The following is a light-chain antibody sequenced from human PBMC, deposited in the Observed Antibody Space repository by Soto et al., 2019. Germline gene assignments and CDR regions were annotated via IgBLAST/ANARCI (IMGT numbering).Light chain of an antibody. Sequence: QSVLTQPASVSGSPGQSITISCTGTSSDIGSYDYVSWYQQHPGKAPNLIIYEVTDRPSGVSNRFSGSKSGNTASLTISGPQAEDEADYYCSSFTSTSTRLFGSGTKV. CDR1: SSDIGSYDY. CDR3: SSFTSTSTRL. V-gene: IGLV2-14*01. J-gene: IGLJ1*01. CDR2: EVT.